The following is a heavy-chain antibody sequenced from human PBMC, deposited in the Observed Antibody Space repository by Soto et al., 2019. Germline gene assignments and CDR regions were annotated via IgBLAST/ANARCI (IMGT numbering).Heavy chain of an antibody. CDR2: INPSGGST. CDR1: GYTFTSYY. CDR3: ARGVGSGSYYNQYNWFDP. V-gene: IGHV1-46*01. Sequence: ASVKVSCKASGYTFTSYYMHWVRQAPGQGLEWMGIINPSGGSTSYAQKFQGRVTMTRDTSTSTVYMELRSPRSDDTAVYYCARGVGSGSYYNQYNWFDPWGQGTLVTVSS. D-gene: IGHD3-10*01. J-gene: IGHJ5*02.